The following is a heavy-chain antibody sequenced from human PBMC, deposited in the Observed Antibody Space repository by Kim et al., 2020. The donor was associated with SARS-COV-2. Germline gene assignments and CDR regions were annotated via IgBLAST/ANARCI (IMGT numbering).Heavy chain of an antibody. CDR1: GFTFSSYA. J-gene: IGHJ4*02. Sequence: GGSLRLSCAASGFTFSSYAMSWVRQAPGKGLEWVSAISGSGGSTYYADSVKGRFTISRDNSKNTLYLQMNSLRAEDTAVYYCAKDWGATTFGANHIFDYWGQGTLVTVSS. CDR3: AKDWGATTFGANHIFDY. CDR2: ISGSGGST. D-gene: IGHD1-26*01. V-gene: IGHV3-23*01.